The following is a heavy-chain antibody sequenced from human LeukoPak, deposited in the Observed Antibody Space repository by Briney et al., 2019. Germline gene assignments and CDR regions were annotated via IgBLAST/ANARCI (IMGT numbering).Heavy chain of an antibody. CDR2: INHSGST. CDR3: ARDLEGHDFWSGYYPD. CDR1: GGSFSGYY. D-gene: IGHD3-3*01. J-gene: IGHJ4*02. V-gene: IGHV4-34*01. Sequence: SETLSLTCAVYGGSFSGYYWSWIRQPPGKGLEWIGEINHSGSTNYNPSLKSRVTISVDTSKNQFSLKLSSVTAADTAVYYCARDLEGHDFWSGYYPDWGQGTLVTVSS.